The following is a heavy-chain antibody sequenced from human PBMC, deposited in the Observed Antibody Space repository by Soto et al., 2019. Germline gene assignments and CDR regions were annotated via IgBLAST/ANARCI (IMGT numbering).Heavy chain of an antibody. D-gene: IGHD3-16*01. CDR1: GFTFSTYA. CDR3: ASYYDYVWGSYSNDY. Sequence: EEQVLESGGGLVQPGGSLRLSCAASGFTFSTYAMSWVRQAPGKGLEWVSAISGSGGSTHYADSVKGRFTISRDNSKNTLYLQMNSLRAEDTAVSYCASYYDYVWGSYSNDYWGQGTLVTVSS. J-gene: IGHJ4*02. CDR2: ISGSGGST. V-gene: IGHV3-23*01.